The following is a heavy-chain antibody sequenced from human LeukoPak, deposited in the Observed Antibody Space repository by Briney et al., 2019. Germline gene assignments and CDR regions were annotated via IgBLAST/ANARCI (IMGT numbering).Heavy chain of an antibody. CDR3: AASLSPYSSGWYYFDY. D-gene: IGHD6-19*01. V-gene: IGHV5-51*01. Sequence: GESLKISCKGSGYSFTSYWIGWVRQMPGKGLEWMGIIYPGDSDTRYSPSFQGQVTISADKSISTAYLQWSSLKASDTAMYYCAASLSPYSSGWYYFDYWGQGTLVTVSS. J-gene: IGHJ4*02. CDR1: GYSFTSYW. CDR2: IYPGDSDT.